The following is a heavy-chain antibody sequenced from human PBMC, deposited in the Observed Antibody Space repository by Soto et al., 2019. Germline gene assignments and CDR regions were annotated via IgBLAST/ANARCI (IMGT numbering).Heavy chain of an antibody. CDR3: AKALSSSWPPDY. J-gene: IGHJ4*02. Sequence: GPLRPSCAAPVLTFLNHCMHWVRQAPGKGLKWVAVISYDGGYKLYADAVKGRLTNSRDNSKNTVYLQMISLRVEDTAVYYCAKALSSSWPPDYWGQGTLVTVSS. V-gene: IGHV3-30*18. CDR1: VLTFLNHC. CDR2: ISYDGGYK. D-gene: IGHD6-13*01.